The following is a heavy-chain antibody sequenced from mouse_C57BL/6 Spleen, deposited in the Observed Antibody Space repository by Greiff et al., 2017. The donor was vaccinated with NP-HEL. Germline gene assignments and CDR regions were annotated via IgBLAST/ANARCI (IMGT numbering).Heavy chain of an antibody. Sequence: QVQLQQSGPELVKPGASVKISCKASGYAFSSSWMNWVKQRPGKGLEWIGRIYPGDGDTNYNGKFKGKATLTADKSSSTAYMQLSSLTSEDSAVDCWARESLDGYYENCDVWGTGTTVTVSS. V-gene: IGHV1-82*01. CDR3: ARESLDGYYENCDV. CDR1: GYAFSSSW. J-gene: IGHJ1*03. CDR2: IYPGDGDT. D-gene: IGHD2-3*01.